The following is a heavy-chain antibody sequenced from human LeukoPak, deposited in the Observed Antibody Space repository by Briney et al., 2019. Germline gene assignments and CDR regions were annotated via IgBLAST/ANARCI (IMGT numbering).Heavy chain of an antibody. CDR1: GFPFSAYS. V-gene: IGHV3-21*01. Sequence: GGSLRLSCAASGFPFSAYSMNWVRQAPGKGLEWVSSISGSSSYMFYADSVKGRFTISRDNAKNSLYLQMNSLRAEDTAVYYCAKAYYDSSGYSYYFDYWGQGTLVTVSS. D-gene: IGHD3-22*01. J-gene: IGHJ4*02. CDR2: ISGSSSYM. CDR3: AKAYYDSSGYSYYFDY.